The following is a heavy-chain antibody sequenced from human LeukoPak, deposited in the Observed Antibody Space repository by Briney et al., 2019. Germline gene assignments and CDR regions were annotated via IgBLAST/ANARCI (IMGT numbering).Heavy chain of an antibody. J-gene: IGHJ4*02. Sequence: PGCSLSLSCAPSRLTLTGHWMSWVGQAPGTRLEWVANINQGGSDKYYVGSVKARFTISRDNANNLLDLQMTSLRGEDTAVYYGARDRARAEDDWGQGTLVTLS. D-gene: IGHD1-14*01. CDR3: ARDRARAEDD. CDR2: INQGGSDK. CDR1: RLTLTGHW. V-gene: IGHV3-7*01.